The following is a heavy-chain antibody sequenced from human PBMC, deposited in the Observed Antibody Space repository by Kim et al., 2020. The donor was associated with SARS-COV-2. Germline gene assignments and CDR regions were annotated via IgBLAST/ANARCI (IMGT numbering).Heavy chain of an antibody. Sequence: GGSLRLSCAASGFTFSSYEMNWVRQAPGKGLEWVSYISSSGSTIYYADSVKGRFTISRDNAKNSLYLQMNSLRAEDTAVYYCARDSGISVLAVAGRGMDVWGQGTTVTVSS. CDR1: GFTFSSYE. CDR2: ISSSGSTI. D-gene: IGHD6-19*01. CDR3: ARDSGISVLAVAGRGMDV. V-gene: IGHV3-48*03. J-gene: IGHJ6*02.